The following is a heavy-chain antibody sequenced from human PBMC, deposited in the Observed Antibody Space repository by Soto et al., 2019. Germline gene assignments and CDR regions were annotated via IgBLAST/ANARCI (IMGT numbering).Heavy chain of an antibody. CDR3: ARGLRGLVGATWAYYYYGMDV. CDR1: GGSFSGYY. V-gene: IGHV4-34*01. D-gene: IGHD1-26*01. J-gene: IGHJ6*02. CDR2: INHSGST. Sequence: SETLSLTCAVCGGSFSGYYWSWIRQPPGKGLEWIGEINHSGSTNYNPSLKSRVTISVDTSKNQFSLKLSSVTAADTAVYYCARGLRGLVGATWAYYYYGMDVWGQGTTVTVSS.